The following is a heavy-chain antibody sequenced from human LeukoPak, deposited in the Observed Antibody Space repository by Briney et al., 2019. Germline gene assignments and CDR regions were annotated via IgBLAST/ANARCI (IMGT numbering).Heavy chain of an antibody. CDR2: IYYSGST. D-gene: IGHD2-2*01. J-gene: IGHJ4*02. CDR3: ARHFYCRSTSCSHYFDL. V-gene: IGHV4-39*01. Sequence: SETLSLTCTVSGGSISSRSYYWGWIRQPPGKGLEWIGSIYYSGSTYYNPSLKSRVTISVDTSKNQFSLKLSSVTAADTAVYYCARHFYCRSTSCSHYFDLWGQGTLVTVSS. CDR1: GGSISSRSYY.